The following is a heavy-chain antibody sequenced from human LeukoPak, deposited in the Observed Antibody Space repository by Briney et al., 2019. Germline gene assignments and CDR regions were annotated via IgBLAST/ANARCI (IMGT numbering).Heavy chain of an antibody. CDR1: GYTFTGYY. V-gene: IGHV1-18*04. CDR3: ARDTNGDYDY. D-gene: IGHD4-17*01. J-gene: IGHJ4*02. CDR2: ISAYNGNT. Sequence: ASVKVSCKASGYTFTGYYMHWVRQAPGQGLEWMGWISAYNGNTNYAQKLQGRVTMTTDTSTSTAYMELRSLRSDDTAVYYCARDTNGDYDYWGQGTLVTVSS.